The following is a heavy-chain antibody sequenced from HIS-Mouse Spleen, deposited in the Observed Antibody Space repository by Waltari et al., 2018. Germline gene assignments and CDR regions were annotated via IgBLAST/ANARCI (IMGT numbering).Heavy chain of an antibody. CDR1: GGPISSSSSY. J-gene: IGHJ2*01. V-gene: IGHV4-39*07. CDR3: AREIPYSSSWYDWYFDL. CDR2: IYYSGST. Sequence: QLQLQESGPGLVKPSETLSLTCTVSGGPISSSSSYWGWIRQPPGKGLEWTGSIYYSGSTYYNPSLKSRVTISVDTSKNQFSLKLSSVTAADTAVYYCAREIPYSSSWYDWYFDLWGRGTLVTVSS. D-gene: IGHD6-13*01.